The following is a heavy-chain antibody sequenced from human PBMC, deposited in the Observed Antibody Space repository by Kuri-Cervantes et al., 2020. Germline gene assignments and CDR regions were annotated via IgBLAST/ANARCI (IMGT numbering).Heavy chain of an antibody. CDR3: ASEGTTTAMTPFDY. CDR2: INGIGNT. J-gene: IGHJ4*02. Sequence: GESLKISCAASGFSISSCSLSWVRRAPGKGLEWVSAINGIGNTFYADFVKGRFTVSRDSSKNTLYLEMNSLRAGDTAVYYCASEGTTTAMTPFDYWGQGTLVTVSS. V-gene: IGHV3-23*01. D-gene: IGHD1-1*01. CDR1: GFSISSCS.